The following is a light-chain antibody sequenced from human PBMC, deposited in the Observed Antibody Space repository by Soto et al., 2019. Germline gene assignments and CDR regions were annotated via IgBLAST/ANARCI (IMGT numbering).Light chain of an antibody. V-gene: IGKV3-20*01. CDR1: QSVSSSY. Sequence: EIVLTKSPGTLPLSPGERATLSCRASQSVSSSYLAWYQQKPGQAPRLLIYGASSRATGIPDRFSGSGSGTDFTLTISRLEPEDFAVYYCHQDGSSPGITFGQGARLEI. CDR3: HQDGSSPGIT. CDR2: GAS. J-gene: IGKJ5*01.